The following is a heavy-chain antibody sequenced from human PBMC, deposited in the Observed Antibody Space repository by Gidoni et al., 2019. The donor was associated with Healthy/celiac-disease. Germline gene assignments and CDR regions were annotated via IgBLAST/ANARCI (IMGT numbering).Heavy chain of an antibody. Sequence: EVQLVESGGGRVKPGGSLRLSCAAAGFTFSTYSRNWVRQAPGKGLEWVSSIISSSSYIYYADSVKGRFTISRDNAKNSLYLQMNSLRAEDTAVYYCARDYSSSFLYYFDYWGQGTLVTVSS. V-gene: IGHV3-21*01. CDR3: ARDYSSSFLYYFDY. CDR2: IISSSSYI. J-gene: IGHJ4*02. CDR1: GFTFSTYS. D-gene: IGHD6-6*01.